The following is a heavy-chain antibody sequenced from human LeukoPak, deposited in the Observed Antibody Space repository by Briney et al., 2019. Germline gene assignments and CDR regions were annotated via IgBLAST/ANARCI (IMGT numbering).Heavy chain of an antibody. J-gene: IGHJ2*01. CDR1: GFTVSSNY. CDR3: ARLMTTGTTALNWYFDL. Sequence: GGSLRLSCAASGFTVSSNYMTWVRQAPGKGLEWVSIIYSGGSTYYAGSVKGRFTISRENAKNSLYLQMNSLRAGDTAVYYCARLMTTGTTALNWYFDLWGRGTLVTVSS. V-gene: IGHV3-66*04. D-gene: IGHD4-17*01. CDR2: IYSGGST.